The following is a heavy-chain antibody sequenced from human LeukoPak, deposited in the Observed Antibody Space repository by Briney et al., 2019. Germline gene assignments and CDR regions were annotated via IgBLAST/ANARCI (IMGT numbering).Heavy chain of an antibody. CDR1: GVSISSSNSY. D-gene: IGHD3-22*01. J-gene: IGHJ2*01. CDR2: IYYSGST. Sequence: SETLSLTCTVSGVSISSSNSYWGWIRQPPGKGLEWIGYIYYSGSTNYNPSLKSRVTISVDTSKNQFSLKLSSVTAADTAVYYCARDSSGYYYVGWYFDLWGRGTLVTVSS. CDR3: ARDSSGYYYVGWYFDL. V-gene: IGHV4-61*01.